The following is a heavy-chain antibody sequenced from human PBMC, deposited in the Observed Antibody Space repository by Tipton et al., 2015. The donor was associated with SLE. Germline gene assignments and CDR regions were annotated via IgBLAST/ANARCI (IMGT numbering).Heavy chain of an antibody. CDR2: IYYSGST. V-gene: IGHV4-31*11. CDR1: GGSISSGVYS. D-gene: IGHD4-17*01. CDR3: ARDRRGGYGDSRGGAFDI. Sequence: TLSLTCAVSGGSISSGVYSWSWIRQPPGKGLEWIGYIYYSGSTYYNPSLKSRVTISVDTSKNRFSLKLSSVTAADTAVYYCARDRRGGYGDSRGGAFDIWGQGTMVTVSS. J-gene: IGHJ3*02.